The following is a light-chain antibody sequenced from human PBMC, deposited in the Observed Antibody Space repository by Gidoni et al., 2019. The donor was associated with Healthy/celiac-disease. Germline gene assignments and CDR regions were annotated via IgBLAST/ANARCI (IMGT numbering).Light chain of an antibody. V-gene: IGKV1-9*01. CDR2: AAS. Sequence: IQLPQSPSSLSASVGDRVTITCRASQGISSYLAWYQQKPGKAAKLLIYAASTLQSGVPSRFSGSGSGTDFTLTISSLQPEDFATYYCQQLNSYPRTFGQGTKLEIK. J-gene: IGKJ2*01. CDR1: QGISSY. CDR3: QQLNSYPRT.